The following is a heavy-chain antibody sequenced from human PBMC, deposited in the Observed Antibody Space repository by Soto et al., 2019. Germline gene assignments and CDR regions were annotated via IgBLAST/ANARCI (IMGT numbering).Heavy chain of an antibody. J-gene: IGHJ6*02. Sequence: GWSLRLVCAASGFTFSNAWMGWVRQSPGKGLEWGGRIKSKTEGGTTDYAAPVNDRFTISRDDSKNTLDLQMNSLKTEDTAGYYRPTGQTPPIVVADPGVPDYNYGMDVWGQGTTVNVSS. CDR3: PTGQTPPIVVADPGVPDYNYGMDV. CDR2: IKSKTEGGTT. CDR1: GFTFSNAW. D-gene: IGHD2-15*01. V-gene: IGHV3-15*01.